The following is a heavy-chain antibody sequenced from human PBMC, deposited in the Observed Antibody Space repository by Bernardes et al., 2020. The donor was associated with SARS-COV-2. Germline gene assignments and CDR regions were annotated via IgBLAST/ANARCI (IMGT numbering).Heavy chain of an antibody. D-gene: IGHD3-22*01. Sequence: SETLSLTCTVSGGSIGSKSYYWGWVRQPPGKGLEWMGNIYYSGSTFYNPSLQSRVNISVDTSKKQLSLRLSSVTAADTVVYYCAGVDYNESDGYYYPFDYWGRGTLVTLSS. CDR3: AGVDYNESDGYYYPFDY. CDR2: IYYSGST. CDR1: GGSIGSKSYY. J-gene: IGHJ4*02. V-gene: IGHV4-39*01.